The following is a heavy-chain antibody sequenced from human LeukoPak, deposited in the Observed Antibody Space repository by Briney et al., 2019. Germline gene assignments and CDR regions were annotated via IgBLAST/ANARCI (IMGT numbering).Heavy chain of an antibody. CDR2: ISGGGGGT. J-gene: IGHJ4*02. V-gene: IGHV3-23*01. CDR3: AKTIFGLVITPSEFDC. Sequence: GGSLRLSCAASGFMFNNEWMDWVRQAPGKGLEWVSAISGGGGGTFYADSVKGRFTISRDNSKNTLFLQMNSLRVEDTAVYYCAKTIFGLVITPSEFDCWGQGTLVTVSS. CDR1: GFMFNNEW. D-gene: IGHD3/OR15-3a*01.